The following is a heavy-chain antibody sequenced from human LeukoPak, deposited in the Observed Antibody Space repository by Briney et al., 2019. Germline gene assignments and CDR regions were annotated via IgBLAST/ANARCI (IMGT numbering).Heavy chain of an antibody. CDR1: GGSIGGYH. D-gene: IGHD6-19*01. Sequence: SETLSLTCNVSGGSIGGYHWSWIRQPPGKGLEWLGYIYYSGSSNYNPSLKSRVTMSADTSKNQFSLKLSSVTAADTAVYYCARHPYGSGRNWFDPWGQGTLVTVSP. V-gene: IGHV4-59*01. CDR2: IYYSGSS. J-gene: IGHJ5*02. CDR3: ARHPYGSGRNWFDP.